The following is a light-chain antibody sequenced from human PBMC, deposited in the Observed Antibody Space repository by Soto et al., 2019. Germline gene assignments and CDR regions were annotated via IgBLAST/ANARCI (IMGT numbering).Light chain of an antibody. J-gene: IGLJ2*01. Sequence: QSALTQPASVSGSPGQSITIPCTGTSSDVGGYSYVSWYQQHPGKTPKLMIYEVSNRPSGVSHRFSGSKSGNTASLTISGLQTEDEADYYCISFSSITREVFGGGTKLTVL. CDR3: ISFSSITREV. CDR1: SSDVGGYSY. CDR2: EVS. V-gene: IGLV2-14*01.